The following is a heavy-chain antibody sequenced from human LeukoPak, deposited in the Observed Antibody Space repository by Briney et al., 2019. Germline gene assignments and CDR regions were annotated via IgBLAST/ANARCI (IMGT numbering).Heavy chain of an antibody. CDR1: GYTFTSYY. D-gene: IGHD5-18*01. CDR3: ARVLSEVIVDTAMVTDYFDY. CDR2: INPSGGST. Sequence: ASVKVSCKASGYTFTSYYMHWVRQAPGQGLEWMGIINPSGGSTSYAQKFQGRVTMTRDTSTSTVYMELSSLRSEDTAVYYCARVLSEVIVDTAMVTDYFDYWGQGTLVTVSS. J-gene: IGHJ4*02. V-gene: IGHV1-46*01.